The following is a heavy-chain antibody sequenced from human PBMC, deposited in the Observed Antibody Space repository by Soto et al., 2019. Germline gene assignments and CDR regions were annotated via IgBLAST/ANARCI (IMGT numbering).Heavy chain of an antibody. J-gene: IGHJ4*02. CDR2: IIPIFGTA. CDR3: ARPRRSGYYDYFDH. CDR1: GGTFSSYA. D-gene: IGHD3-3*01. V-gene: IGHV1-69*01. Sequence: QVRLVPSGAEVKKPGSSVKVSCKASGGTFSSYAITWVRQAPGQGLEWMGGIIPIFGTANYAQKFQGRVTITADESTSTAYMELSRLRSEDTAVYYCARPRRSGYYDYFDHWGQGTLVTVSS.